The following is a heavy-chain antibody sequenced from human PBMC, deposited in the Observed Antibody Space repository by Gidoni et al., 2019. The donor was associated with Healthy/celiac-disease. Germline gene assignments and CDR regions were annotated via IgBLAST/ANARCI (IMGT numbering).Heavy chain of an antibody. CDR3: ARASPYYDFWSGYYPPPYYYYGMDV. D-gene: IGHD3-3*01. Sequence: EVQLVESGGGLLQPGGSLRLSCAASGFTFSSYDLHWFPQATGKGLEWVSAIGTAGDTYYPGSVKGRFTISRENAKNSLYLQMNSLRAGDTAVYYCARASPYYDFWSGYYPPPYYYYGMDVWGQGTTVTVSS. V-gene: IGHV3-13*01. CDR1: GFTFSSYD. J-gene: IGHJ6*02. CDR2: IGTAGDT.